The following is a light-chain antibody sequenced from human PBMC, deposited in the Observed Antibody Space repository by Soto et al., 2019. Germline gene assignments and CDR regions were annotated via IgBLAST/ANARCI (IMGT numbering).Light chain of an antibody. CDR3: QHYINSPRMYT. CDR2: GAS. CDR1: QSITSSF. J-gene: IGKJ2*01. Sequence: EIVLTQSPGTLSLSPGERATLSCRASQSITSSFLAWYQQKPGQAPRLLIYGASNRATGIPDRFSGSGSGTDFTLTISRLEPEDFAVYYCQHYINSPRMYTFGQGTKLEIK. V-gene: IGKV3-20*01.